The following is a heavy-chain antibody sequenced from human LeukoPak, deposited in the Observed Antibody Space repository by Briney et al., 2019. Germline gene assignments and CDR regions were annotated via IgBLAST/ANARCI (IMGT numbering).Heavy chain of an antibody. CDR2: ISYDGSNK. CDR1: GFTFSSYA. J-gene: IGHJ3*02. D-gene: IGHD3-22*01. V-gene: IGHV3-30*04. CDR3: ARDPYYYDSSGYYYVGAFDI. Sequence: QPGGSLRLSCAASGFTFSSYAMHWVRQAPGKGLEWVAVISYDGSNKYYADSVKGRFTISRDNAKNSLYLQINSLRAEDTAVYYCARDPYYYDSSGYYYVGAFDIWGQGTMVTVSS.